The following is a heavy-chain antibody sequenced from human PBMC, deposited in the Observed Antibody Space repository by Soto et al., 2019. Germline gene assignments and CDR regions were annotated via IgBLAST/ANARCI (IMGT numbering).Heavy chain of an antibody. CDR3: AFEY. CDR1: GFTFSGYG. Sequence: GVSLGLCGAASGFTFSGYGMHWVRQAPGKGLEWVSVIWYDGSKKYYAYSVKGRFTISRDNSKNTLYLQMNSMRAEDKAVYYSAFEYWGKGTLVPVSS. V-gene: IGHV3-33*01. CDR2: IWYDGSKK. J-gene: IGHJ4*02.